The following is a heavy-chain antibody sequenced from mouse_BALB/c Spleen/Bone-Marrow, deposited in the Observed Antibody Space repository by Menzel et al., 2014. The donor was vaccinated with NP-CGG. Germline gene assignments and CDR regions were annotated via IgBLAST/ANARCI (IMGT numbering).Heavy chain of an antibody. D-gene: IGHD2-1*01. Sequence: EVMLVESGGGLVQPGGSRKLSCAASGFTFSSFGMHWVRQAPEKGLEWVAYISSGSSTIYYADTVKGRFTIARDNPKNTLFLQMTSLRSEDTAMYYCARYDGNYSGYFDVWGAGTTVTVSS. J-gene: IGHJ1*01. CDR1: GFTFSSFG. CDR3: ARYDGNYSGYFDV. V-gene: IGHV5-17*02. CDR2: ISSGSSTI.